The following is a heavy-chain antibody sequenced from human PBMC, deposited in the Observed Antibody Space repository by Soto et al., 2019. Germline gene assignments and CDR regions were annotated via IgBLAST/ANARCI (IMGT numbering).Heavy chain of an antibody. CDR1: GFTFSSYW. CDR2: IKQDGSEK. Sequence: GESLKISCAASGFTFSSYWMSWVRQAPGKGLEWVANIKQDGSEKYYVDSVKGRFTISRDNAKNSLYLQMNSLRAEDTAVYYCARTRQLVRGYYFDYWGQGTLVTVSS. D-gene: IGHD6-13*01. V-gene: IGHV3-7*01. CDR3: ARTRQLVRGYYFDY. J-gene: IGHJ4*02.